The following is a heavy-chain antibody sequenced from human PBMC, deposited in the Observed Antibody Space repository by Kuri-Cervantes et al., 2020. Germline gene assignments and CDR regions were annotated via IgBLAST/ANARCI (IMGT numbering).Heavy chain of an antibody. Sequence: SLKISCAASGFNFNVFGMHWVREIPGKGLEWVSSITWNSDYTDYAESVKGRFTISRDNAENSLYLQMDSMREEDTAQYHCEKDKGGHYGSGSYFDSWGRGTLVTVSS. CDR2: ITWNSDYT. CDR1: GFNFNVFG. V-gene: IGHV3-9*01. CDR3: EKDKGGHYGSGSYFDS. D-gene: IGHD3-10*01. J-gene: IGHJ4*02.